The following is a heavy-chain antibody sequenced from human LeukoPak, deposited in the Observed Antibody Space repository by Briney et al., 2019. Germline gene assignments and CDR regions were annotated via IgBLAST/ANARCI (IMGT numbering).Heavy chain of an antibody. CDR2: IYTSGST. J-gene: IGHJ4*02. CDR3: ARVERSNYFDY. V-gene: IGHV4-4*07. Sequence: SETLSLSCPVSGGSISRYYWSWIRQPAGKGLEWIGRIYTSGSTNYNPSLKSRVTMSVDTSKNQFSLKLSSVTAADTAVYYCARVERSNYFDYWGQGTLVTVSS. D-gene: IGHD1-26*01. CDR1: GGSISRYY.